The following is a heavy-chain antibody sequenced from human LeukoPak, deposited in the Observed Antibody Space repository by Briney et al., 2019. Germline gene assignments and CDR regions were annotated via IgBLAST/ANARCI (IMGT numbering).Heavy chain of an antibody. Sequence: GGSLRLSCSASGFTFSSYSMNRVRQAPGKGLEWVSYISSSSSTIYYADSVKGRFTISRDNAKNSLYLQMNSLRAEDTAVYYCARDPYYDSSGYYGGYFDYWGQGTLVTVSS. CDR3: ARDPYYDSSGYYGGYFDY. CDR2: ISSSSSTI. V-gene: IGHV3-48*01. CDR1: GFTFSSYS. J-gene: IGHJ4*02. D-gene: IGHD3-22*01.